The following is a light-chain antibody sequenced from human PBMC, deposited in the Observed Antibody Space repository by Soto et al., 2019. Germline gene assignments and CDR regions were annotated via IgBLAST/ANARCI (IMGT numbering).Light chain of an antibody. CDR1: SSDVGSYNL. V-gene: IGLV2-23*01. CDR3: CSYAGSSPVV. Sequence: ALTQPASVSGSPGQSITISCTGTSSDVGSYNLVSWYQQHPGKAPKLMIYEGSKRPSGVSNRFSGSKSGNTASLTISGLQAEDEADYYCCSYAGSSPVVFGGGTKLTVL. J-gene: IGLJ2*01. CDR2: EGS.